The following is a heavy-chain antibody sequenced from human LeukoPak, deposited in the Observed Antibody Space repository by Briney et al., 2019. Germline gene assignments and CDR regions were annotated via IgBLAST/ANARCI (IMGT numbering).Heavy chain of an antibody. CDR3: AASNRIGTPFDY. V-gene: IGHV3-33*01. J-gene: IGHJ4*02. CDR1: GFTFSSYS. Sequence: GRSLLLSCAASGFTFSSYSMRGGRPARGKGLGWVAVLSYYGSNKYYADSVKGRFTISRHNSKNTLYLQMNSLRAEDTAVYYCAASNRIGTPFDYWGQGTLVTVSS. D-gene: IGHD1-1*01. CDR2: LSYYGSNK.